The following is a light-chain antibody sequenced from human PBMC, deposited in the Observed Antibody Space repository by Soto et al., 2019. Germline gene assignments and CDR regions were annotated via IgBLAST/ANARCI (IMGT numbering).Light chain of an antibody. CDR1: SSDVGSYKF. Sequence: QSALTQPASVSGSPGQSITISCTGSSSDVGSYKFVSWYQQRPGKAPKLMIYEGSKRPSGVSNRFSGSKSGNTASLTISGLQAEDEADYYCCSYASSGTYVFGTGTKVTVL. CDR2: EGS. J-gene: IGLJ1*01. V-gene: IGLV2-23*01. CDR3: CSYASSGTYV.